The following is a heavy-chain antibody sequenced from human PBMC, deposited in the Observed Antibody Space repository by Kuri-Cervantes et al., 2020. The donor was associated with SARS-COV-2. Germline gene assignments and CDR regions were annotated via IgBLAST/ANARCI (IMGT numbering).Heavy chain of an antibody. J-gene: IGHJ4*02. CDR3: TTMLGYCTNGVCYTDY. Sequence: GESLKISFATPGFTFSSYWMHRVRQGPGKGLVWVSRINSDGSITSYADSVKGRFTISRDNAKNTLYLQMNSLKTEDTAVYYCTTMLGYCTNGVCYTDYWGQGTLVTVSS. D-gene: IGHD2-8*01. CDR2: INSDGSIT. V-gene: IGHV3-74*01. CDR1: GFTFSSYW.